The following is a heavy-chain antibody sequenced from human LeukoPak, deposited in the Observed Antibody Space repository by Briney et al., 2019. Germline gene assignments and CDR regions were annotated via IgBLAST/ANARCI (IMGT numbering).Heavy chain of an antibody. J-gene: IGHJ5*02. Sequence: GGSLRLSCAASGFTFSSYGIHWVLQAPDKGLEWVTVVSSDGGTTYYTDSVKGRFTISRDNSKNTVYVQMNSLRAEDTAVYYCAKEGAVAGSMWFDLWGQGALVTVSS. V-gene: IGHV3-30*18. CDR2: VSSDGGTT. CDR3: AKEGAVAGSMWFDL. CDR1: GFTFSSYG. D-gene: IGHD6-19*01.